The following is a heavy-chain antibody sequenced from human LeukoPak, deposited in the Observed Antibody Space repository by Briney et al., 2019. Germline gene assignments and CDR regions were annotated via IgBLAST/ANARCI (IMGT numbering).Heavy chain of an antibody. D-gene: IGHD7-27*01. Sequence: SETLSLTCSVSGDAISSLYCSSISSYYWSWIRQAPGKGLEWIGYISYSGSTNYNSSLKSRVTISVDTSKNQFSLKLSSVTAADTAVYYCARGGEDAFDIWGQGTMVTVSS. J-gene: IGHJ3*02. CDR3: ARGGEDAFDI. V-gene: IGHV4-59*08. CDR1: GDAISSLYCSSISSYY. CDR2: ISYSGST.